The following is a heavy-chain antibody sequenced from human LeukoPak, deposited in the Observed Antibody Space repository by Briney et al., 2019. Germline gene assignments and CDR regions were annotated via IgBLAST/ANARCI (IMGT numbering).Heavy chain of an antibody. CDR2: IRPHNGDT. Sequence: ASVKVSCKTSSYSFTYYGFSWVRQAPGRGLEWMGWIRPHNGDTHYAQKFQDRVTLTTDTSTSTVYLDLRSLRSDDTAVYFCARDRIFGVASDYYMDVWGKGTPVAVSS. CDR1: SYSFTYYG. CDR3: ARDRIFGVASDYYMDV. D-gene: IGHD3-3*02. V-gene: IGHV1-18*01. J-gene: IGHJ6*03.